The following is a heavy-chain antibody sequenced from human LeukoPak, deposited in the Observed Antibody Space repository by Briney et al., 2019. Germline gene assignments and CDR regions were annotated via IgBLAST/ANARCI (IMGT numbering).Heavy chain of an antibody. CDR3: ARDVPAISGSYYYFDY. CDR1: GFTVISNY. J-gene: IGHJ4*02. CDR2: IYNSGSA. D-gene: IGHD1-26*01. V-gene: IGHV3-66*03. Sequence: GGSLRLSCAVSGFTVISNYMSWLRQAPGKGLEWVSVIYNSGSAYYADSVKGRFTISRDSSKNTLYLQMNSLRAEDTAVYYCARDVPAISGSYYYFDYWGQGTLVTVSS.